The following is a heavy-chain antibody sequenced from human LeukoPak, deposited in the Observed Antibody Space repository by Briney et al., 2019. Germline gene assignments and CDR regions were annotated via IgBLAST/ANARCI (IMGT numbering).Heavy chain of an antibody. Sequence: GGSLRLSCAASGFTFSSYAMSWVRQAPGKGLEWVSAISGSGGSTYYADSVKGRFTISRDNSKNTLYLQMNSLRAEDTAVYYCSGDCSSTSCYLYYMDVWGKGTTVTVSS. CDR3: SGDCSSTSCYLYYMDV. CDR2: ISGSGGST. CDR1: GFTFSSYA. V-gene: IGHV3-23*01. D-gene: IGHD2-2*01. J-gene: IGHJ6*03.